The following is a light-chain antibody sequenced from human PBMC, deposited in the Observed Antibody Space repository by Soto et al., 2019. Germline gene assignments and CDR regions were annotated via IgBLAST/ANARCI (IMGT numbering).Light chain of an antibody. CDR1: QSVSRN. CDR2: GAF. J-gene: IGKJ1*01. Sequence: EIVLTESPATLSVSPGERATLSCRASQSVSRNLAWYQQKPGQAPWLLIYGAFNRAGGVPDRFSGSVSGTDFTLTISRLEPEDFAVYYCQQYVSSPRTFGQGTKWIS. CDR3: QQYVSSPRT. V-gene: IGKV3-20*01.